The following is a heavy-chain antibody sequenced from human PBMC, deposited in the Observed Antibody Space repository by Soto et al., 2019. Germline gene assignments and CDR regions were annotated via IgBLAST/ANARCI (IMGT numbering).Heavy chain of an antibody. D-gene: IGHD5-12*01. J-gene: IGHJ4*02. CDR2: ISYDGSNK. Sequence: PGGSLRLSCAASGFTFSSYGMHWVRQAPGKGLEWVAVISYDGSNKYYADSVKGRFTISRDNSKNTLYLQMNSLRAEDTAVYYCAKDRLRRYFDYWGQGTLVTVSS. V-gene: IGHV3-30*18. CDR1: GFTFSSYG. CDR3: AKDRLRRYFDY.